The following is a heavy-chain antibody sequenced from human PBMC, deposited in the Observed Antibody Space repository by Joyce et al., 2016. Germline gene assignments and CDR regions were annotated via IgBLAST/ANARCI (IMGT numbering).Heavy chain of an antibody. D-gene: IGHD2-21*01. CDR3: AGGGQTILPLDY. CDR2: VYSTGTT. Sequence: QVHLQESGPGLVTPSETLSLTCTVSGASVSGHYWGWVRQPPGKGLEWIGYVYSTGTTLYNPSLRGRVALSIDRPKNQFSMKLLSVTAADTAVYFCAGGGQTILPLDYWGQGTLITVSS. J-gene: IGHJ4*02. V-gene: IGHV4-59*02. CDR1: GASVSGHY.